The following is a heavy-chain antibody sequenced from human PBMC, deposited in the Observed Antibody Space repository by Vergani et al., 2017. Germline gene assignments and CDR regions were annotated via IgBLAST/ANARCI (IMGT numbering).Heavy chain of an antibody. CDR2: INHSGST. CDR3: ARTHLQTTVTTFFDY. D-gene: IGHD4-17*01. Sequence: QVQLQQWGAGLLKPSETLSLTCAVYGGSFSGYYWSWIRQPPGKGLEWIGEINHSGSTNYNPSLKSRVTISVDTSKNQFSLKLSSVTAADTAVYYCARTHLQTTVTTFFDYWGQGTLVTVSS. CDR1: GGSFSGYY. V-gene: IGHV4-34*01. J-gene: IGHJ4*02.